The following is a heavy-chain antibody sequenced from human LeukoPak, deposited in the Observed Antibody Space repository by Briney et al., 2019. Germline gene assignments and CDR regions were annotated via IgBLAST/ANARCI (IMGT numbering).Heavy chain of an antibody. CDR3: AREGWELPDAFDI. Sequence: GGSLRLSCAASGFTFSSYAMHWVRQAPGKGLEWVAVIKYDGSHKYYADSVKGRITISRDNSKNTLYLQMNSLRAEDTAVYYCAREGWELPDAFDIWGQGTMVTVSS. V-gene: IGHV3-30-3*01. J-gene: IGHJ3*02. D-gene: IGHD1-26*01. CDR1: GFTFSSYA. CDR2: IKYDGSHK.